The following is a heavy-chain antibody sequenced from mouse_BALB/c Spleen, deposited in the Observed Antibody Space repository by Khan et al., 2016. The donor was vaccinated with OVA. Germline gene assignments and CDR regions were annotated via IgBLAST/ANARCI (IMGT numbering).Heavy chain of an antibody. J-gene: IGHJ3*01. CDR3: VRDGANQRNDGWFAY. Sequence: QVQLQQSGAELARPGASVKMSCKASGYTFTSYTIHWIKERPGQGLEWIGYINPSNGYTNYNQKFKDKATLTTDKSSTTAYLQLSSLTSDDSAVYNCVRDGANQRNDGWFAYWGQGTLVTVSA. D-gene: IGHD2-14*01. CDR2: INPSNGYT. V-gene: IGHV1-4*01. CDR1: GYTFTSYT.